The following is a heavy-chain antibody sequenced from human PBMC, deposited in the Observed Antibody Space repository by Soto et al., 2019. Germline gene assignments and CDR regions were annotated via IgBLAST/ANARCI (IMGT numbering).Heavy chain of an antibody. Sequence: QVQLVKSGGGVVQPGRSLRLSCAASGFMFSSYGMHWVRQAPGKGLEWVSAVSSDGNNKDYTDSVKGRFTISRDNSKNTLYLQMNSLRPEDTAVYFCAKALTGYNYASFDFWGQGTLVTVSS. J-gene: IGHJ4*02. CDR1: GFMFSSYG. CDR3: AKALTGYNYASFDF. CDR2: VSSDGNNK. V-gene: IGHV3-30*18. D-gene: IGHD5-18*01.